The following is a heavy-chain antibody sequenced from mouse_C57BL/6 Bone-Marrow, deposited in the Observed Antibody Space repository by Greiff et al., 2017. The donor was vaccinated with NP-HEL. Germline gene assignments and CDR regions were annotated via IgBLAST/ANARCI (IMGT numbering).Heavy chain of an antibody. CDR3: ASPNYYGSSPFAY. D-gene: IGHD1-1*01. CDR1: GFSLTSYG. V-gene: IGHV2-2*01. CDR2: IWSGGST. Sequence: VQLVESGPGLVQPSQSLSITCPVSGFSLTSYGVHWVRQSPGKGLEWLGVIWSGGSTDYNAAFISRLSISKDNSKSQVFFKMNSLQADDTAIYYCASPNYYGSSPFAYWGQGTLVTVSA. J-gene: IGHJ3*01.